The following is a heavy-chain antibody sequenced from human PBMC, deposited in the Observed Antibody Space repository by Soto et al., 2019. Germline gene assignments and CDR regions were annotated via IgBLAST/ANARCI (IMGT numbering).Heavy chain of an antibody. D-gene: IGHD2-2*01. CDR1: GYSFIDYW. CDR2: IDPSDSYT. V-gene: IGHV5-10-1*01. J-gene: IGHJ6*02. Sequence: GESLKISCKGSGYSFIDYWIVWVRQVPGKGLEWMGRIDPSDSYTNYSPSFQGHVTISADKSISTAYLQWSSLKASDTAMYYCASSPRGYCSSTSCRELGNYYGMDVWGQGTTVTVSS. CDR3: ASSPRGYCSSTSCRELGNYYGMDV.